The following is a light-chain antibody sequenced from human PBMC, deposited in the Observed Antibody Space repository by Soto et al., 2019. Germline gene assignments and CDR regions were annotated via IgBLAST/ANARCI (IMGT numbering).Light chain of an antibody. V-gene: IGKV3-20*01. J-gene: IGKJ1*01. Sequence: EIVLTQSPGTLSLSPGERATLSCRASESVTSSYLAWYQHKPGQAPRLLIYGASSRATGIPDRFSGSGSGTDFTLTISILEPEDFAVYYCQQYGRSPRTFGQGTKVEIK. CDR2: GAS. CDR3: QQYGRSPRT. CDR1: ESVTSSY.